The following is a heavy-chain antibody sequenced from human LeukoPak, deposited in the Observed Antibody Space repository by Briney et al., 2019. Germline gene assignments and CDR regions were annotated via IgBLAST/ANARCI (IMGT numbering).Heavy chain of an antibody. Sequence: GRSLRLSCAASGFTFSNYDIHWVRQAPGKGLEWVALISYDGNNKYYADSVKGRFTISRDNSKNTLYLQMNSLRGEETAVFYCAKSRGEEYQLARRYGLDVWGKGITVTVSS. V-gene: IGHV3-30*18. CDR3: AKSRGEEYQLARRYGLDV. CDR1: GFTFSNYD. J-gene: IGHJ6*04. D-gene: IGHD2-2*01. CDR2: ISYDGNNK.